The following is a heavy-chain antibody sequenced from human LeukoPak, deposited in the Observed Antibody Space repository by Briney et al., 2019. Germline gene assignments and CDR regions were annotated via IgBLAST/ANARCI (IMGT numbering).Heavy chain of an antibody. J-gene: IGHJ6*02. CDR2: INHSGST. V-gene: IGHV4-34*01. CDR3: ARVIGYTFYYYYGMDV. Sequence: INHSGSTNYNPSLKSGVTISVETSKNQFSLKLSSVTAADTAVYYCARVIGYTFYYYYGMDVWGQGTTVTVSS. D-gene: IGHD5-24*01.